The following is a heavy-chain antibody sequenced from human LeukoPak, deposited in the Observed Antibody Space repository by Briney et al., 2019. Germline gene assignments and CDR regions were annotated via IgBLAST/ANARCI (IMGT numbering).Heavy chain of an antibody. Sequence: SVNVSCKASRGTFISYAISWVRQAPAQGREWMGRIIPIFGTTNYAQKFQGRVTITTDESTSTAYMELSSLRSEDTAVYYCARDYYGGNLPLDYWGEGTLVTVPS. CDR2: IIPIFGTT. CDR1: RGTFISYA. D-gene: IGHD4-23*01. V-gene: IGHV1-69*05. J-gene: IGHJ4*02. CDR3: ARDYYGGNLPLDY.